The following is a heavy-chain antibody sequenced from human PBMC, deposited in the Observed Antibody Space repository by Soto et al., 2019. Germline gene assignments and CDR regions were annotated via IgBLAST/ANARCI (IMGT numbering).Heavy chain of an antibody. CDR3: ARGGYDRGYYFDY. Sequence: GGSLRLSCAASGFTFSSYDMHWVRQATGKGLEWVSAIGTAGDTYYPGSVKGRFTISRENAKNSLYLQMNSLRAGDTAVYYCARGGYDRGYYFDYWGQGTLVTVSS. CDR1: GFTFSSYD. V-gene: IGHV3-13*01. D-gene: IGHD5-12*01. CDR2: IGTAGDT. J-gene: IGHJ4*02.